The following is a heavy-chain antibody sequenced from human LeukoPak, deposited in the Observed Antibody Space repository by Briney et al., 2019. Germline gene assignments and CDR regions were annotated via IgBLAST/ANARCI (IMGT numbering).Heavy chain of an antibody. J-gene: IGHJ6*03. V-gene: IGHV3-7*01. CDR2: IKQDGSEK. CDR1: GFTFSSYG. Sequence: GGSLRLSCAASGFTFSSYGMSWVRQAPGKGLEWVANIKQDGSEKYYVDSVKGRFTISRDNAKNSLYLQMNSLRAEDTAVYYCARDTVTTGTLFYYYYMDVGGKGTTVTISS. CDR3: ARDTVTTGTLFYYYYMDV. D-gene: IGHD4-17*01.